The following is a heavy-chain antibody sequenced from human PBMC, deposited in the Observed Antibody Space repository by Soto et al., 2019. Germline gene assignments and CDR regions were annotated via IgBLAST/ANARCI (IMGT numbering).Heavy chain of an antibody. V-gene: IGHV3-66*01. J-gene: IGHJ4*02. Sequence: GGSLRLSCAASGFTVSSNYMSWVRQAPGKGLEWVSVIYSGGSTYYADSVKGRFTISRDNSKNTLYLQMNSLRAEDTAVYYCAASESGPALAPEYYFDYWGQGTLVTVSS. D-gene: IGHD3-16*01. CDR1: GFTVSSNY. CDR2: IYSGGST. CDR3: AASESGPALAPEYYFDY.